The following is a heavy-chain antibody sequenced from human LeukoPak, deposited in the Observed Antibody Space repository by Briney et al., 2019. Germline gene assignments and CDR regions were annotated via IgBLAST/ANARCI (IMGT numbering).Heavy chain of an antibody. CDR2: IEQDGSEK. J-gene: IGHJ4*02. D-gene: IGHD5-12*01. Sequence: GGSLRLSCAASGFTFSSYWMSWVRQAPGKGLEWVANIEQDGSEKYYVDSVKGRFTISRDNAKNSLYLQMDSLRTEDTAVYYCARTLGYSGYDEFDYWGQGTLVTVSS. V-gene: IGHV3-7*05. CDR3: ARTLGYSGYDEFDY. CDR1: GFTFSSYW.